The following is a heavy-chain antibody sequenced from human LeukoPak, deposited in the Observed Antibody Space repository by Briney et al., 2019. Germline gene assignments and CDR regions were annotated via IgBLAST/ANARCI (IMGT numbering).Heavy chain of an antibody. D-gene: IGHD3-10*01. CDR1: GFTFYSYE. J-gene: IGHJ3*02. CDR3: ARDPCPSCAFDI. CDR2: ISSSATTI. V-gene: IGHV3-48*03. Sequence: QPGGSLRLSCAASGFTFYSYEMSWVRQAPGKGLEWVSYISSSATTIYYADSVKGRFTISRDDAKNSLYLQMNSLRAEDTAVYYCARDPCPSCAFDIWGQGTMVIVSS.